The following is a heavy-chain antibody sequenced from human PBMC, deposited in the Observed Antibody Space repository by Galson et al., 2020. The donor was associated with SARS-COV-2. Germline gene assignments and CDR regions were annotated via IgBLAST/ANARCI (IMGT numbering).Heavy chain of an antibody. Sequence: GESMNISCVACGTPSTRSGLSWVRPAPGQGPEWVATKRATTYTADSERRRFIIARDDSKNTLYLQMNGLSADDTAVYYCAKDFVRCIGYMDVWGPGTTVTVCS. D-gene: IGHD3-10*02. V-gene: IGHV3-23*01. CDR1: GTPSTRSG. CDR2: KRATT. J-gene: IGHJ6*03. CDR3: AKDFVRCIGYMDV.